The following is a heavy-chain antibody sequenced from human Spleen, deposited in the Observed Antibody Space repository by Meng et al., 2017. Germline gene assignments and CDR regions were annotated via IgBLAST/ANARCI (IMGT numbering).Heavy chain of an antibody. CDR3: ARGPTTMAHDFDY. CDR2: INHSGST. Sequence: QVQRLQWGVGLLKPSETLSLTCVVSGGSFSDYYWSWIRQPPGKGLEWIGEINHSGSTNYNPSLESRATISVDTSQNNLSLKLSSVTAADSAVYYCARGPTTMAHDFDYWGQGTLVTVSS. D-gene: IGHD4-11*01. J-gene: IGHJ4*02. V-gene: IGHV4-34*01. CDR1: GGSFSDYY.